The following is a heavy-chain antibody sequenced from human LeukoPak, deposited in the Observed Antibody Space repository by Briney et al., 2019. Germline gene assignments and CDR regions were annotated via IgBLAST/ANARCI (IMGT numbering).Heavy chain of an antibody. CDR3: ARAGRVQLWLSYFDY. V-gene: IGHV1-18*01. CDR1: GYTFSNYA. CDR2: ISAYNGNT. Sequence: ASVEVSCKASGYTFSNYAFSWVRQAPGQGLEWMGWISAYNGNTNYAQKFQGRVTMTTDTSTSTAYMELRSLRSDDTAVFYCARAGRVQLWLSYFDYWGQGTLVTVSS. D-gene: IGHD5-18*01. J-gene: IGHJ4*02.